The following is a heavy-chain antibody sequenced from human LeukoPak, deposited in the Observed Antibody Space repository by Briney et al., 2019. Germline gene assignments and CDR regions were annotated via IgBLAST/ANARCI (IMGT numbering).Heavy chain of an antibody. V-gene: IGHV5-10-1*01. CDR3: ARQVEDIVVVVAATPHYAMDV. D-gene: IGHD2-15*01. Sequence: GESLRISCKGSGYSFTSYWISWVRQMPGRGLEWMGRIDPSDSYTNYSPSFQGHVTISADKSISTAYLQWSSLKASDTAMYYCARQVEDIVVVVAATPHYAMDVWGKGTTVTVSS. CDR2: IDPSDSYT. CDR1: GYSFTSYW. J-gene: IGHJ6*04.